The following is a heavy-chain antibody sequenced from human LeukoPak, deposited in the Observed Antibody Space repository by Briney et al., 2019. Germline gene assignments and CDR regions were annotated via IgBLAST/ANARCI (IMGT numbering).Heavy chain of an antibody. Sequence: GGSLRLSCETSGFIFSSYEMNWVRQAPGKGLEWVSYISSSSSTIYYADSVEGRFTISRDNAKNSLYLQMNSLRAEDTAVYYCARGTVWGSYRYTPFDYWGQGTLVTVSS. D-gene: IGHD3-16*02. CDR1: GFIFSSYE. J-gene: IGHJ4*02. CDR3: ARGTVWGSYRYTPFDY. CDR2: ISSSSSTI. V-gene: IGHV3-48*03.